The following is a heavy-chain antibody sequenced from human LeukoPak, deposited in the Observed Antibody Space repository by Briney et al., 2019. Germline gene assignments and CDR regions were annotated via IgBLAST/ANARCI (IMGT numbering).Heavy chain of an antibody. V-gene: IGHV1-69*01. CDR2: INPIFGTA. CDR3: AGDRPGIAVAGTYYYYSGMDV. Sequence: SSVKVSCKASGGTFISYAISWVRQAPGQGLEGMGGINPIFGTANYTQKFQGGVTITAHESTRTAYMDLSSLKYEDKPVYDFAGDRPGIAVAGTYYYYSGMDVWGQGTTVTVSS. CDR1: GGTFISYA. J-gene: IGHJ6*02. D-gene: IGHD6-19*01.